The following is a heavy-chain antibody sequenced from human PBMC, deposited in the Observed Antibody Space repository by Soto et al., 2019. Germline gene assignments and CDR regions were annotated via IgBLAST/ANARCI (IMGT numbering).Heavy chain of an antibody. Sequence: QVQLVQSGAEVKKPGSSVKVSCKASGGTFSSYTISWVRQAPGQGLEWMGRIIPILGIANYAQKFQGRVTITADKSTSTAYMELSSLRSEDTAVYYCARVTGDNWNGPEGEVWFDPWGQGTLVTVSS. CDR2: IIPILGIA. J-gene: IGHJ5*02. CDR1: GGTFSSYT. V-gene: IGHV1-69*02. CDR3: ARVTGDNWNGPEGEVWFDP. D-gene: IGHD1-20*01.